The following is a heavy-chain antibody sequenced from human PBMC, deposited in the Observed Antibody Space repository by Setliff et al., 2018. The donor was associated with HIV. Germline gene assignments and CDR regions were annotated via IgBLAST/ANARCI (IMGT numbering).Heavy chain of an antibody. J-gene: IGHJ5*02. CDR2: IKQDGSEI. CDR1: GFNFRGCW. D-gene: IGHD4-17*01. V-gene: IGHV3-7*01. Sequence: GALRLSCAASGFNFRGCWMGWVRQAPGKGLEWVASIKQDGSEIYYVESVKGRFTISRDNAKNSLYLQMNSLRAEDTAVYYCASPVFYGGNSSWGQGTLVTVSS. CDR3: ASPVFYGGNSS.